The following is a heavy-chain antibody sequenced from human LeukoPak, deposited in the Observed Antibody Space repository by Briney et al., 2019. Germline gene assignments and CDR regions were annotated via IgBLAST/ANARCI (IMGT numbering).Heavy chain of an antibody. V-gene: IGHV4-34*01. CDR1: GGPFSGYY. J-gene: IGHJ4*02. CDR2: INHSGST. D-gene: IGHD3-16*01. CDR3: ARPGSVGDYVWGSYGASFDD. Sequence: SETLSLACAVYGGPFSGYYWSWIRQPPGKGLEWIGEINHSGSTNYNPSLKSRVTISVDTSKKQFSLKLSSVTAADTAVYYCARPGSVGDYVWGSYGASFDDWGQGTLVTVSS.